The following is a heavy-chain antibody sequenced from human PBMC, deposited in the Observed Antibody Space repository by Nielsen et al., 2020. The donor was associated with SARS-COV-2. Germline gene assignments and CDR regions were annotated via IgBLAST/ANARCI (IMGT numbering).Heavy chain of an antibody. CDR1: GFTFSSTW. CDR2: INPSGSGT. CDR3: AGGADFWSGTQRYYMDV. J-gene: IGHJ6*03. V-gene: IGHV3-74*01. Sequence: GESLKISCSASGFTFSSTWMDWVRQAPGQGLVWVSRINPSGSGTAYADSVKGRSAVSRDNAGNTVVLQIHSLRVEDTAVYYCAGGADFWSGTQRYYMDVWGKGTTVTVSS. D-gene: IGHD3-3*01.